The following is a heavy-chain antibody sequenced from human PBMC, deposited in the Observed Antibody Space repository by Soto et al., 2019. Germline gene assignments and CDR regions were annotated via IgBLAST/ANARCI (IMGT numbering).Heavy chain of an antibody. CDR3: ARVYSMIRGVVRPLAFAQ. Sequence: SETLSLTCSVSGDSISTYYWSWIRQPPGKTLEWIGHIYYTGTTNYNPSLKSRVTISIETPENQFSLKLSSVTAADTAVYYCARVYSMIRGVVRPLAFAQWGQGTLVTVSS. CDR2: IYYTGTT. V-gene: IGHV4-59*01. D-gene: IGHD3-10*01. J-gene: IGHJ4*02. CDR1: GDSISTYY.